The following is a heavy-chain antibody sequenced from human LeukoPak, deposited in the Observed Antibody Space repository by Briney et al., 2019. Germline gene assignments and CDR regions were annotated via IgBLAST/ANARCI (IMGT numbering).Heavy chain of an antibody. D-gene: IGHD5-12*01. J-gene: IGHJ4*02. CDR3: ASEDEIVATIDY. CDR2: VNPNSGGT. Sequence: ASVKVSCKASGYTFTGYYIHWVRQAPGQGLEWMGWVNPNSGGTRYAQKFQGRVTMTRDTSISTAYMELSRLRSDDTAVYYCASEDEIVATIDYWGQGTLVTVSS. V-gene: IGHV1-2*02. CDR1: GYTFTGYY.